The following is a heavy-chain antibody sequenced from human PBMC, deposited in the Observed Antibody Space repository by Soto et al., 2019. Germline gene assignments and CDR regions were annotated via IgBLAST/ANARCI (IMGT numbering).Heavy chain of an antibody. CDR3: AKDAYYYGSGSYYYYYGMDV. CDR2: ISGSGGST. CDR1: GFTFSSYA. V-gene: IGHV3-23*01. J-gene: IGHJ6*02. D-gene: IGHD3-10*01. Sequence: GGSLRLSCAASGFTFSSYAMSWVRQAPGKGLEWVSAISGSGGSTYYADSVKGRFTISRDNSKNTLYLQMNSLRAEDTAVYYCAKDAYYYGSGSYYYYYGMDVWGQGTTVTVSS.